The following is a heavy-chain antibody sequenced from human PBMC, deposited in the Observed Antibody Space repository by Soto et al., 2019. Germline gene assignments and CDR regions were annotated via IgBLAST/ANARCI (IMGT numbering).Heavy chain of an antibody. V-gene: IGHV3-66*01. Sequence: PGGSLRLSCAASGFTVSSNYMNWVRQAPGKGLEWVSVLYSGGSTYYADSVKGRFTISRDNSKNTLHLQMNSLRVEDTAVYYCASGLLRISAVFYWGQGTLVTATS. CDR3: ASGLLRISAVFY. CDR2: LYSGGST. CDR1: GFTVSSNY. J-gene: IGHJ4*02. D-gene: IGHD6-13*01.